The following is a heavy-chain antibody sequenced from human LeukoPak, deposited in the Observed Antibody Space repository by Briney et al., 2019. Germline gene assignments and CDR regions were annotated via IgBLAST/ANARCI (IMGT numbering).Heavy chain of an antibody. CDR1: GGTFSSYA. Sequence: SVKVSCKASGGTFSSYAISWVRQPPAQGLEWLGRIIPISGTATYAHKFHDRVMITTDESSSTASFELISLRSDDGPGYYYAWLKGSSLTGYWFDPWGQGTLVTVSS. V-gene: IGHV1-69*05. J-gene: IGHJ5*02. CDR3: AWLKGSSLTGYWFDP. D-gene: IGHD3-9*01. CDR2: IIPISGTA.